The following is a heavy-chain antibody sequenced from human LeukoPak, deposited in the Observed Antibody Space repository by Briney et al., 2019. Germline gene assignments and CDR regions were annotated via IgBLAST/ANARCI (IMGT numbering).Heavy chain of an antibody. CDR1: GGSISISSYF. CDR3: ASRNYYYMDV. CDR2: IYYSESI. J-gene: IGHJ6*03. Sequence: TSETLSLICTVSGGSISISSYFCGWIRQPPGKGLEWIGSIYYSESIYYNPSLKSRVTISVDTSKNQFSLKLSSVTAADPALYFCASRNYYYMDVWGKGTTVTVSS. V-gene: IGHV4-39*01.